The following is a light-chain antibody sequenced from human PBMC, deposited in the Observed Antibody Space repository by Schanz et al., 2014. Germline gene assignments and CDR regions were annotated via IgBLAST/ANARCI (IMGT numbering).Light chain of an antibody. CDR1: SSDIGGYNY. J-gene: IGLJ2*01. V-gene: IGLV2-8*01. Sequence: QSALTQPPSASGSPGQSVTISCTGTSSDIGGYNYVSWYQQHPGEAPKLMLYEVTKRPSGVPDRFSGSKSGNTASLTVSGLQAEEEDVYYCSSYADSNNLVFGGGTKLTVL. CDR2: EVT. CDR3: SSYADSNNLV.